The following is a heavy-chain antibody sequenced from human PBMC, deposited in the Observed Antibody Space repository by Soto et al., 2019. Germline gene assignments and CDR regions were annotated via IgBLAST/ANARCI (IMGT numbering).Heavy chain of an antibody. CDR1: GFTFSSYA. Sequence: GGSLRLSCAASGFTFSSYAMHWVRQAPGKGLEWVAVISYDGSNKYYADSVKGRFTISRDNSKNTLYLQMNSLRAEDTAVYYCARAARPHGLGIGSSMDVWGQGTTVTVSS. CDR2: ISYDGSNK. D-gene: IGHD7-27*01. CDR3: ARAARPHGLGIGSSMDV. V-gene: IGHV3-30*04. J-gene: IGHJ6*02.